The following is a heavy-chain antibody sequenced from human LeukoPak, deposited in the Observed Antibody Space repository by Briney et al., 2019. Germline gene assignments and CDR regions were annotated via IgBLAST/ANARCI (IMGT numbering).Heavy chain of an antibody. D-gene: IGHD3-10*01. CDR1: GYTFTSYA. CDR3: ARDLEVRGTMDV. V-gene: IGHV1-3*01. Sequence: ASVEVSCKASGYTFTSYAMHWVRQAPGQRLEWMGWINAGNGNTKYSQKFQGRVTIARDTSASTAYMELSSLRSEDTAVYYCARDLEVRGTMDVWGKGTTVTVSS. J-gene: IGHJ6*04. CDR2: INAGNGNT.